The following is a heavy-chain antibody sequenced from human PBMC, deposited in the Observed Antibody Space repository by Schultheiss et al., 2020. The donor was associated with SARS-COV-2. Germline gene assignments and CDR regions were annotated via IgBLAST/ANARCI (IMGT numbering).Heavy chain of an antibody. D-gene: IGHD6-19*01. CDR1: GGSFKTYA. CDR3: AIYSGWFPRGYDY. J-gene: IGHJ4*02. V-gene: IGHV1-69*04. Sequence: SVKVSCKASGGSFKTYAINWVRQAPGQGLEWMGRIIPILGIANYAQKFQGRVTITADKSTSTAYMELSSLRSEDTAVYYCAIYSGWFPRGYDYWGQGTLVTVSS. CDR2: IIPILGIA.